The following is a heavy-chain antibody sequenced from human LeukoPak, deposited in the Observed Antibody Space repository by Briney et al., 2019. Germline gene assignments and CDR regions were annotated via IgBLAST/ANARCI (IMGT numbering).Heavy chain of an antibody. CDR2: ISSSSSTL. D-gene: IGHD3-9*01. CDR3: ARDGPSIRYFDWLPSAGAFDI. CDR1: GFTFSSYS. V-gene: IGHV3-48*01. Sequence: GGSLRLSCAASGFTFSSYSMNWVRQAPGKGLEWVSYISSSSSTLYHADSVRGRFTISRDNAKNSLYLQMNSLRAEDTAVYYCARDGPSIRYFDWLPSAGAFDIWGQGTMVTVSS. J-gene: IGHJ3*02.